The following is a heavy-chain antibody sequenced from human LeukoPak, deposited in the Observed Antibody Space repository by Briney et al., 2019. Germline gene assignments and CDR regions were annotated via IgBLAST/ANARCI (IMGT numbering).Heavy chain of an antibody. Sequence: ASVKVSCKASGYTFTGYYMHWVRQAPGQGLEWVGWSNPNSGGTNYAQKFQGRVSMARDTSISTAYMELSRLRSDDTAVYYCARDGDQYSGSPNWFDTWGQGTLVTVSS. V-gene: IGHV1-2*02. J-gene: IGHJ5*02. CDR3: ARDGDQYSGSPNWFDT. CDR2: SNPNSGGT. D-gene: IGHD1-26*01. CDR1: GYTFTGYY.